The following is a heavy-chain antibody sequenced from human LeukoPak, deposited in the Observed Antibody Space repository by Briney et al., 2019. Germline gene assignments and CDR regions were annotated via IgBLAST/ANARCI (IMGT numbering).Heavy chain of an antibody. D-gene: IGHD2-2*02. V-gene: IGHV3-23*01. J-gene: IGHJ4*02. CDR3: AKSRSSSISCYNY. Sequence: GGSLRLSCAASGFTFSNYAMSWVRQAPGKGLEWVSDISGSGGSTYYTDSVEGRFTISRDNSNNTLYLQMNSLGADDTAVYYCAKSRSSSISCYNYWGQGTLVTVSS. CDR2: ISGSGGST. CDR1: GFTFSNYA.